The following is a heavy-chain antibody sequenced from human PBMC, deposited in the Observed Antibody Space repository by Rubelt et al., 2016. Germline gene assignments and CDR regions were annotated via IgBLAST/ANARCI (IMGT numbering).Heavy chain of an antibody. CDR2: LNHSGST. J-gene: IGHJ4*02. D-gene: IGHD3-22*01. Sequence: QVQLQQWGAGLLKPSETLSLTCAVYGGSFSGYYWSWIRQPPGKGLEWIGELNHSGSTNYNPSLKRRVTISVDTSKNQFSLKLSSVTAADTAVYYCARGKEGLGVTMMDYWGQGTLVTVSS. V-gene: IGHV4-34*01. CDR3: ARGKEGLGVTMMDY. CDR1: GGSFSGYY.